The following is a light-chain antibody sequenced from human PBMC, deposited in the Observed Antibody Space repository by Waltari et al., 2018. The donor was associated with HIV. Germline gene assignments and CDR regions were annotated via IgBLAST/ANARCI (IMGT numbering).Light chain of an antibody. V-gene: IGKV1-39*01. Sequence: DIQMTQPPSSLSASTGDRIDITCRASQNVKNYLNWYQQKPGQAPKILIYTTTTLHTGVPSRFSGSGSGTEFTLTITNLQPEDFAVYFCQQSYYSPTFGPGTTVDFK. CDR3: QQSYYSPT. J-gene: IGKJ3*01. CDR1: QNVKNY. CDR2: TTT.